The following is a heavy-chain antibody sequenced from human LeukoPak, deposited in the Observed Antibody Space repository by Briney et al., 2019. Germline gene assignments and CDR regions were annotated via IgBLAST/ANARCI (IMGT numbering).Heavy chain of an antibody. CDR1: GFIFNSYG. D-gene: IGHD3-10*01. CDR3: AREGDYYGSGSYIY. CDR2: IRYNGKDT. V-gene: IGHV3-30*02. J-gene: IGHJ4*02. Sequence: PGGSLRLSCTASGFIFNSYGMHWVRQTPAKGLEWVTFIRYNGKDTYYADSVKGRFTIFRDNSKNTLFLQMTSLRSEDTAVYYCAREGDYYGSGSYIYWGQGTLVTVSS.